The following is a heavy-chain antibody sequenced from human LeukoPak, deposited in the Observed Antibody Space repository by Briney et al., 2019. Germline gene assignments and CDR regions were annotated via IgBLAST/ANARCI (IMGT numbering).Heavy chain of an antibody. D-gene: IGHD3-3*01. J-gene: IGHJ4*02. CDR3: AGNYDSWTGLNY. CDR1: GFTFSGSA. Sequence: GGSLRLSCAASGFTFSGSAMHWVRQASGKGLEWVGHIGNKVSNYATEYAASLRGRFTISRDDSKDTAYLQVNSLKTEDTAVYYCAGNYDSWTGLNYWGQGTLVTVSS. CDR2: IGNKVSNYAT. V-gene: IGHV3-73*01.